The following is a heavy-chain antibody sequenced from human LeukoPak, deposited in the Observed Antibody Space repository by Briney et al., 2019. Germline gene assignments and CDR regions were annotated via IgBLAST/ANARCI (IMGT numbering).Heavy chain of an antibody. J-gene: IGHJ6*02. CDR1: SGSITSYY. CDR3: ARDSVDYGDYMYGMDV. CDR2: IHYTGTT. Sequence: SETLSLTCTVSSGSITSYYWSWIRQPPGKGLEYIGHIHYTGTTDYNPSLKGRVTMSVDTSKSQFSLKLSSVTAADTAVYYCARDSVDYGDYMYGMDVWGQGTTVTVSS. D-gene: IGHD4-17*01. V-gene: IGHV4-59*01.